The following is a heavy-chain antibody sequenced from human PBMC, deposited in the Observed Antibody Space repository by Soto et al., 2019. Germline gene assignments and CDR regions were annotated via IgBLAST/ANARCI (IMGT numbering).Heavy chain of an antibody. V-gene: IGHV1-18*01. CDR2: ISAYNGNT. Sequence: QVQLVQSGTEVKKPGASVKVSCKASGYSFSTYGISWVRQGPGQGLEWMGWISAYNGNTKYAQRYQGRVTMTTDTPTSTAYMELRSLRSDDTAVYYCARDRIAVRPGWFDLWGQGTLVTVSS. CDR1: GYSFSTYG. J-gene: IGHJ5*02. D-gene: IGHD6-6*01. CDR3: ARDRIAVRPGWFDL.